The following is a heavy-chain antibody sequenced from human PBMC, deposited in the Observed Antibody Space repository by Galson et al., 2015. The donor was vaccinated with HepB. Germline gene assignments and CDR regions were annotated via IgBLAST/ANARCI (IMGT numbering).Heavy chain of an antibody. Sequence: SLRLSCAASGFTFSSYAMHWVRQAPGKGLEYVSAISSNGGSTYYADSVKGRFTISRDNSKNTLYLQMSSLRAEDTAVYYCVKDRWGVRFLFDYWGQGTLVTVSS. CDR2: ISSNGGST. V-gene: IGHV3-64D*06. D-gene: IGHD3-16*01. CDR1: GFTFSSYA. J-gene: IGHJ4*02. CDR3: VKDRWGVRFLFDY.